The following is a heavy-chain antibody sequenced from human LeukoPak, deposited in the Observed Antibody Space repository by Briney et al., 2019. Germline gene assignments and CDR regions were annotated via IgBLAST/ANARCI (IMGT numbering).Heavy chain of an antibody. CDR2: ISWNSGSI. CDR3: AKSGLDYVGALDI. J-gene: IGHJ3*02. CDR1: GFTFDDYA. D-gene: IGHD4-17*01. V-gene: IGHV3-9*03. Sequence: GGSLRLSCAASGFTFDDYAMHWVRQAPGKGLEWVSGISWNSGSIGYADSVKGRFTISRDNAKNSLYLQMNSLRAEDMALYYCAKSGLDYVGALDIWGQGTMVTVSS.